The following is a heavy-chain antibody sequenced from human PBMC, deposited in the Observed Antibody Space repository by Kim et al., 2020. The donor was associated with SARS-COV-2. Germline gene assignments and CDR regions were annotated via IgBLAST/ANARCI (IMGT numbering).Heavy chain of an antibody. CDR2: ISYDGRST. D-gene: IGHD2-15*01. V-gene: IGHV3-43*01. J-gene: IGHJ4*02. CDR3: AKDIVSGWSATGFDS. CDR1: GFAFDDYT. Sequence: GGSLRLSCSASGFAFDDYTIHWIRQAPGKGLEWVSLISYDGRSTYYADSVKGRFTISRDNSKNSLFLQMNSLRTEDTALYYCAKDIVSGWSATGFDSWGQGTLVTVSS.